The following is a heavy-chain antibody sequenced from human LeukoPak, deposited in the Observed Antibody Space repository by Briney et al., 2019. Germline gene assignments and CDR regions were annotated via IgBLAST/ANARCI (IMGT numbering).Heavy chain of an antibody. D-gene: IGHD2-2*01. CDR3: ASGGYCGDTNCYPNWFDP. CDR1: GGSISSYY. J-gene: IGHJ5*02. V-gene: IGHV4-4*07. CDR2: IYTSGST. Sequence: SETLSLTCTVSGGSISSYYWSWIRQPAGKGLEWIGRIYTSGSTNYNPSLKSRVTMSVDTSKNQFSLKLSSVTAADTAVYYCASGGYCGDTNCYPNWFDPWGQGTLVTVSS.